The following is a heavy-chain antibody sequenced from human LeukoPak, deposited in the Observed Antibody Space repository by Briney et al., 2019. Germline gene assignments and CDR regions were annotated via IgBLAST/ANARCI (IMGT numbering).Heavy chain of an antibody. Sequence: GGSLRLSCAASGFTFSSYSMNWVRQAPGKGLEWVSSISSSSSYIYYADSVKGRFTISRDNFKNTLHLQMNSLRADDTAVYYCAKGGTGTTDWFDPWGQGTLVTVSS. J-gene: IGHJ5*02. D-gene: IGHD1-7*01. CDR2: ISSSSSYI. V-gene: IGHV3-21*04. CDR1: GFTFSSYS. CDR3: AKGGTGTTDWFDP.